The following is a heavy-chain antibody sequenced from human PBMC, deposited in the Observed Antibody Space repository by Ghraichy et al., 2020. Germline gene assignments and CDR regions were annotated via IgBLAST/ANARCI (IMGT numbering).Heavy chain of an antibody. CDR3: AKAWGYGDRGWDD. V-gene: IGHV3-23*01. Sequence: GGSLRLSCAASGFIFTNYAMSWVRQAPGKGLEWVSAITGNGGSAFYALSAKGRFTISRDSSKNTMYLQMNSLRAEDTAVYYCAKAWGYGDRGWDDWGQGTLGTVAS. CDR2: ITGNGGSA. D-gene: IGHD4-17*01. J-gene: IGHJ4*02. CDR1: GFIFTNYA.